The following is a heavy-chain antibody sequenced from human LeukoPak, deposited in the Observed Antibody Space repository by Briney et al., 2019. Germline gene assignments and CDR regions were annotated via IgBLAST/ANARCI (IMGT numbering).Heavy chain of an antibody. Sequence: ASVKVSCKASGYTFTSYYMHWVRQAPGQGLEWMGIINHSGGRTSYAQNFQARVTMTSDTSTSTVYMELSSLRSEYTAVYYCARGVYYMDVWGKGTTVTISS. CDR3: ARGVYYMDV. J-gene: IGHJ6*03. V-gene: IGHV1-46*01. CDR2: INHSGGRT. CDR1: GYTFTSYY.